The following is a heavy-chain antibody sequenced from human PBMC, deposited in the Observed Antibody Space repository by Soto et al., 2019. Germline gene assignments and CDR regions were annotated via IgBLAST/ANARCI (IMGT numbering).Heavy chain of an antibody. J-gene: IGHJ4*02. CDR2: ISSGSSYI. CDR3: ARGVLSDSGTCY. Sequence: LRLSCAASGFTFSSYTMNWVRQAPGKGLEWVSSISSGSSYIYYADSMKGRFTISRDNAKNSLYLQMNSLRAEDTAVYYCARGVLSDSGTCYWGQGTLVTVSS. V-gene: IGHV3-21*01. CDR1: GFTFSSYT. D-gene: IGHD2-15*01.